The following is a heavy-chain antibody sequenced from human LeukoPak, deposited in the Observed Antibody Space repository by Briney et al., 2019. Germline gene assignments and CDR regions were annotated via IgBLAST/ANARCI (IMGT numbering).Heavy chain of an antibody. V-gene: IGHV3-53*01. CDR3: AKELYNYGDYGAEGLDV. J-gene: IGHJ6*02. CDR1: GFSVSNNY. CDR2: IYGDGRT. D-gene: IGHD4-17*01. Sequence: GGSLRLSCVVSGFSVSNNYIIWVRQAPGNGLERVSVIYGDGRTSHSASVRGRFTISRDNSKNIVSLQMNNLRAEDTAVYYCAKELYNYGDYGAEGLDVGGQGTTVTVS.